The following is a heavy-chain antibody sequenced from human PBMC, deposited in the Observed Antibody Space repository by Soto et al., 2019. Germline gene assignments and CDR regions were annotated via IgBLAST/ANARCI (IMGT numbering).Heavy chain of an antibody. D-gene: IGHD7-27*01. J-gene: IGHJ6*02. V-gene: IGHV1-69*12. CDR1: GGTFSSYA. CDR2: IIPIFGTA. Sequence: QVQLVQSGAEVKKPGSSVEVSCKASGGTFSSYAISWVRQAPGQGLEWMGGIIPIFGTADYAQKFQGRVTITADEPTSTAYMEMSSLRSEDTAVYYCASQLTGDYYYGMDVWSQGTTVTVSS. CDR3: ASQLTGDYYYGMDV.